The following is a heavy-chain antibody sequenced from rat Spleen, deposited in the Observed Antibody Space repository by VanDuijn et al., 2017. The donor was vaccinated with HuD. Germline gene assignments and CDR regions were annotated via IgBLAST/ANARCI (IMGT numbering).Heavy chain of an antibody. CDR2: INTDGDNT. CDR1: GFTFSDYY. J-gene: IGHJ2*01. CDR3: TKMPPMGDYFDC. D-gene: IGHD1-7*01. V-gene: IGHV5-25*01. Sequence: EVQLVESGGGLVQPGRSLKLSCAASGFTFSDYYMAWVRQAPTKGLEWVASINTDGDNTYYPDSVTGRFTFSRDNAKSTLYLQMDSLRSEDTATYYCTKMPPMGDYFDCWGQGVKVTVSS.